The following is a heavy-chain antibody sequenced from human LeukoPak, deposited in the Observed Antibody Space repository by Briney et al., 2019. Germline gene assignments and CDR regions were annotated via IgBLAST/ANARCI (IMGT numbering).Heavy chain of an antibody. J-gene: IGHJ4*02. V-gene: IGHV1-46*01. Sequence: GASVKVSCKASGYTFTSYDINWVRQAPGQGLEWMGIINPSGGSTSYAQKFQGRVTMTRDMSTSTVYMELSSLRSEDTAVHYCARDKKNDYYDSSGLFDYWGQGTLVTVSS. CDR1: GYTFTSYD. CDR2: INPSGGST. D-gene: IGHD3-22*01. CDR3: ARDKKNDYYDSSGLFDY.